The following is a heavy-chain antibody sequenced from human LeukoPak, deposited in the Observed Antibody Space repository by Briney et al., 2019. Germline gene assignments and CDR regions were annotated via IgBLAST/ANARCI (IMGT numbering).Heavy chain of an antibody. CDR2: IYYSGST. J-gene: IGHJ4*02. Sequence: NPSETLSLTCTVSGGSISIGGYYWSWIRQHPGKGLEWIGYIYYSGSTYYNPSLKSRVTISVDTSKNQFSLKLSSVTAADTAVYYCARGGGVVPAAYDYWGQGTLVTVSS. CDR3: ARGGGVVPAAYDY. V-gene: IGHV4-31*03. D-gene: IGHD2-2*01. CDR1: GGSISIGGYY.